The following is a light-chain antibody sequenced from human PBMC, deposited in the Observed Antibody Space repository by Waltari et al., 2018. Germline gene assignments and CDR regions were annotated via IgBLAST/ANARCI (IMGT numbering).Light chain of an antibody. V-gene: IGLV1-40*01. J-gene: IGLJ3*02. CDR1: SSNIGAGYD. CDR3: QSYDSSLSGSV. Sequence: QSVLTQPPSVSGAPGQRVTISCTGSSSNIGAGYDVHWYQQLPGPAPKLLIYGNSNRPQGVPDRFSGSKSGTSASLAITGLQAEDEADYYCQSYDSSLSGSVFGGGTKLTVL. CDR2: GNS.